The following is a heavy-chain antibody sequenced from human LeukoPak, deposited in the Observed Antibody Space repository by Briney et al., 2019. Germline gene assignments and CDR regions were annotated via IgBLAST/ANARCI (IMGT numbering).Heavy chain of an antibody. CDR2: IYTCGST. V-gene: IGHV4-61*02. CDR3: AREKGEAAAGDYYYYYMDV. Sequence: PSETLSLTCTVSGGSISSGSYYWSWVRQPAGKGLEWIGRIYTCGSTNYNPSLKSRVTISVDTSKNQFSLKLSSVTAADTAVYYCAREKGEAAAGDYYYYYMDVWGKGTTVTVSS. J-gene: IGHJ6*03. D-gene: IGHD6-13*01. CDR1: GGSISSGSYY.